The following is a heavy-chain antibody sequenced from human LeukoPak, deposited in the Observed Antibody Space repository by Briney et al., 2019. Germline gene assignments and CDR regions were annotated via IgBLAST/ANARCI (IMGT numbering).Heavy chain of an antibody. CDR2: ISSSGSTI. Sequence: GGSLRLSCAASGFTFSNYYMSWIRQAPGKGLEWVSYISSSGSTIYYADSVKGRLTISRDNAKNSLYLQMISLRAEDTAVYYCARGRHYYYDSSGYYYYWGQGTLVTVSS. D-gene: IGHD3-22*01. V-gene: IGHV3-11*04. CDR1: GFTFSNYY. CDR3: ARGRHYYYDSSGYYYY. J-gene: IGHJ4*02.